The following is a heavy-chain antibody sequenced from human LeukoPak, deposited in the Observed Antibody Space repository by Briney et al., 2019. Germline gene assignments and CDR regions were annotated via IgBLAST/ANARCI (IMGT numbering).Heavy chain of an antibody. CDR3: ASVQLEKNWFDP. V-gene: IGHV1-69*13. Sequence: SVKVSCKASGGTFSSYAISWVRQAPGQGPEWMGGIIPIFGTANYAQKFQGRVTITADESTNTAYMELSSLRSEDTAVYYCASVQLEKNWFDPWGQGTLVTVSS. CDR1: GGTFSSYA. CDR2: IIPIFGTA. D-gene: IGHD1-1*01. J-gene: IGHJ5*02.